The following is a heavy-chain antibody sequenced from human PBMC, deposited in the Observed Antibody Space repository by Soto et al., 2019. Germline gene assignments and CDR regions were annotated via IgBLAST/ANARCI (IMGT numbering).Heavy chain of an antibody. CDR1: GYTFTSYA. CDR2: INAGNGNT. V-gene: IGHV1-3*01. CDR3: ARVFYDFWSGYTTDGNWFDP. D-gene: IGHD3-3*01. Sequence: ASGKVSCKASGYTFTSYAMHWVRQAPGQRLEWMGWINAGNGNTKYSQKFQGRVTITRDTSASTAYMELSSLRSEDTAVYYCARVFYDFWSGYTTDGNWFDPWGQGTLVTVSS. J-gene: IGHJ5*02.